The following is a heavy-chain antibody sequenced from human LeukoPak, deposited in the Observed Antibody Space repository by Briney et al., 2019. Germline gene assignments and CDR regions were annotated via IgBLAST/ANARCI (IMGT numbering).Heavy chain of an antibody. V-gene: IGHV1-8*01. Sequence: ASVKVSCKASGYTFTSYDINWVRQATGQGLEWMGWMNPDSVNTGYAQKFQGRVTMTRNTSISTAYMELSSLRSEDTAVYYCARGPGDCSSTSCYIGDFYYFYGMDVWGQGTTVTVSS. J-gene: IGHJ6*02. CDR1: GYTFTSYD. CDR3: ARGPGDCSSTSCYIGDFYYFYGMDV. CDR2: MNPDSVNT. D-gene: IGHD2-2*02.